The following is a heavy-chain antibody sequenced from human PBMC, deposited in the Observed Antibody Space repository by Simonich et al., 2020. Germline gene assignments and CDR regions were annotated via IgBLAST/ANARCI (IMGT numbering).Heavy chain of an antibody. CDR2: ISSSSSTI. CDR1: GFTFRIYI. D-gene: IGHD5-12*01. J-gene: IGHJ3*02. V-gene: IGHV3-48*01. Sequence: EVQLVESGGGLVQPGGSLRLSCAASGFTFRIYIMNWVRKAPGKGLEWFSYISSSSSTIYYADSVKGRFTSSRDNAKNSLYLQMNSLRAEDTAVYYCASDSSYYAFDIWGQGTMVTVSS. CDR3: ASDSSYYAFDI.